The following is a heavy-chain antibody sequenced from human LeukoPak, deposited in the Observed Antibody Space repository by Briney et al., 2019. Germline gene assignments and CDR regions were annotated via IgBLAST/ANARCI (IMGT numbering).Heavy chain of an antibody. CDR1: GYTFTGYY. J-gene: IGHJ5*02. CDR3: ARESPEVVVAATLHNWFDP. CDR2: INPNSGGT. V-gene: IGHV1-2*02. D-gene: IGHD2-15*01. Sequence: ASVKVSCKASGYTFTGYYMHWVRQAPGQGLEWMGWINPNSGGTNYAQKFQGRVTMTRDTSISTAYMDLSRLRSDDTAVYYCARESPEVVVAATLHNWFDPWGQGTLVTVSS.